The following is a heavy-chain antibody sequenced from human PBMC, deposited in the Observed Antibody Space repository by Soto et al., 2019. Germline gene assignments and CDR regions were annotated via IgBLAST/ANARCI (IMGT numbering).Heavy chain of an antibody. CDR2: IYSGGTT. D-gene: IGHD5-12*01. V-gene: IGHV3-53*01. CDR3: HGYGY. J-gene: IGHJ4*02. CDR1: RFNVRANY. Sequence: EVQLVESGGGLIQPGGSLRLSCAVSRFNVRANYMSWVRQAPGKGLEWVSVIYSGGTTYYADSVKGRFIISRDISKNTLYLQMNILRAEDTAVYYCHGYGYWGQGTLVTVSS.